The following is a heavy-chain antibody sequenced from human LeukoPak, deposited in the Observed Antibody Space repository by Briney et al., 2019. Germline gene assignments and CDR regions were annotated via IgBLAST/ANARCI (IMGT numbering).Heavy chain of an antibody. V-gene: IGHV4-59*12. J-gene: IGHJ3*01. CDR2: IYYTGTT. CDR3: AKSTYYYDTFVNAFDL. CDR1: GGSISSYY. Sequence: MTSETLSLTCTVSGGSISSYYWSRVRQPPGKGLEWIGYIYYTGTTNYNPSLRSRVTTSVDTSKNQFSLKLSSVTAADTAVYYCAKSTYYYDTFVNAFDLWGQGTVVTVSS. D-gene: IGHD3-22*01.